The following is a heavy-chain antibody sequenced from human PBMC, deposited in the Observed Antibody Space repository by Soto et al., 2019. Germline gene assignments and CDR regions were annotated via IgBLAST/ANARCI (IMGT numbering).Heavy chain of an antibody. Sequence: ASVKVSCKASGYTFTSYAMHWVRQAPGQRLEWMGWINAGNGNTKYSQKFQGRVTITRDTSASTVYMELNNLRSEDTAVYYCARTAGPTPFDPWGQGTPVTVSS. CDR1: GYTFTSYA. CDR3: ARTAGPTPFDP. J-gene: IGHJ5*02. V-gene: IGHV1-3*01. D-gene: IGHD6-19*01. CDR2: INAGNGNT.